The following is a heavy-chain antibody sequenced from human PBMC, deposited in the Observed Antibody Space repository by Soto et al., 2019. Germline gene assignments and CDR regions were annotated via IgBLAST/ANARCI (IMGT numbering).Heavy chain of an antibody. D-gene: IGHD6-19*01. CDR1: GGTFSSYA. Sequence: GASVKVSCKASGGTFSSYAISWVRQAPGQGLEWMGGIIPIFGTANYAQKFQGRVTITADKSTSTAYMELSSLRSEDTAVYYCASPIAVAGTSFDYWGQGTLVTVSS. CDR3: ASPIAVAGTSFDY. V-gene: IGHV1-69*06. CDR2: IIPIFGTA. J-gene: IGHJ4*02.